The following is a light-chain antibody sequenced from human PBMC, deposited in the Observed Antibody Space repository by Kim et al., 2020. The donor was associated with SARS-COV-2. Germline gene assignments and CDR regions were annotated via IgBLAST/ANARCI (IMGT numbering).Light chain of an antibody. CDR1: QSISTY. CDR2: DAF. V-gene: IGKV1-39*01. CDR3: QQSYRTPWT. J-gene: IGKJ1*01. Sequence: APVVNRVTITCRASQSISTYLNWYQQKPRKAPKLLIYDAFSLQSGVPSRFSGRGSGSDFTLTISSLQPEDFATYYCQQSYRTPWTFGQGTKVDIK.